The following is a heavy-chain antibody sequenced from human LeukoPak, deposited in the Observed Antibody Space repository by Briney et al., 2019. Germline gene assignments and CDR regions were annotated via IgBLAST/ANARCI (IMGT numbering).Heavy chain of an antibody. Sequence: SETLSLTCAVSGGSISSSNWWSWVRQPPGKGLEWIGEIYHSGSTNYNPSLKSRVTISVDKPKNQFSLKLSSATAADTAVYYCASRIPGTTDYWGQGTLVTVSS. CDR2: IYHSGST. CDR1: GGSISSSNW. V-gene: IGHV4-4*02. D-gene: IGHD1-14*01. J-gene: IGHJ4*02. CDR3: ASRIPGTTDY.